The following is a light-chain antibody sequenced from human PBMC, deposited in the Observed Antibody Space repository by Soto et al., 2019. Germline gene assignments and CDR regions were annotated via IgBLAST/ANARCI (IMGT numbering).Light chain of an antibody. Sequence: QSVLTQPPSASGSPGQSVTMSGTGTRSDVAGYIFVSWYQQQPGEATKLIIDEVTKRPSGVPDRFSGSKSSNTASLTVSGLQAEDEAHYCCGSYAGFNNFVFGTGTKVTVL. CDR3: GSYAGFNNFV. J-gene: IGLJ1*01. CDR1: RSDVAGYIF. V-gene: IGLV2-8*01. CDR2: EVT.